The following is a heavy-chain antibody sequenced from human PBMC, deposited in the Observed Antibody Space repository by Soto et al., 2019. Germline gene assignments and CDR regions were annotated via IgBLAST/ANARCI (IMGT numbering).Heavy chain of an antibody. J-gene: IGHJ3*02. Sequence: PSETLSLTCTVSGVSVSSGSYYWSWIRQPPGKGLEWMGYIYNNGYTRYNPSLKSRLTISVDTSKKQLSLKLSAVTAADTALYYCARGLNGASDAFDIWGQGAMVTVSS. CDR2: IYNNGYT. CDR1: GVSVSSGSYY. V-gene: IGHV4-61*01. D-gene: IGHD2-8*01. CDR3: ARGLNGASDAFDI.